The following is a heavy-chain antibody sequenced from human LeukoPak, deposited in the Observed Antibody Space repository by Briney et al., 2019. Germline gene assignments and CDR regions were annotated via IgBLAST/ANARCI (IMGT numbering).Heavy chain of an antibody. J-gene: IGHJ5*02. CDR1: GGSISSYY. CDR3: ARAPGYSSSWDP. CDR2: IYYSGST. V-gene: IGHV4-59*01. Sequence: PSETLSLTCTVSGGSISSYYWSWIRQPPGKGLEWIGYIYYSGSTNYNPSLKSRVTISVDTSKNQFSLKLSSATAADTAVYYCARAPGYSSSWDPWGQGTLVTVSS. D-gene: IGHD6-13*01.